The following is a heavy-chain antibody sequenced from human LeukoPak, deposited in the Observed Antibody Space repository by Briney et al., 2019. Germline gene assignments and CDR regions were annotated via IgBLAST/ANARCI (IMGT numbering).Heavy chain of an antibody. D-gene: IGHD3-22*01. Sequence: SQTLSLTCTVSGGSISSGGYYWSWIRQHPGKGLEWIGYIYYSGSTYYNPSLKSRVTISVDTSKNQFSLKLSSVTAADTAVYYCAREVRVYDSSGYRPYYFDYWGQGTLVTVSS. CDR2: IYYSGST. CDR3: AREVRVYDSSGYRPYYFDY. CDR1: GGSISSGGYY. V-gene: IGHV4-31*03. J-gene: IGHJ4*02.